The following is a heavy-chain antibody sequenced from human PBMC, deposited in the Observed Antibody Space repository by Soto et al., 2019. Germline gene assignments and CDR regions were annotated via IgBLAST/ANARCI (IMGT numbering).Heavy chain of an antibody. CDR3: ARPPYYYDSSGYDAFDI. V-gene: IGHV3-30*04. Sequence: GGSLRLSCAASGFTFSSYAMHWVRQAPGKGLEWVAVISYDGSNKYYADSVTGRFTISRDNSKNTLYLQMNSLRAEDTAVYYCARPPYYYDSSGYDAFDIWGQGTMVTVSS. CDR1: GFTFSSYA. D-gene: IGHD3-22*01. J-gene: IGHJ3*02. CDR2: ISYDGSNK.